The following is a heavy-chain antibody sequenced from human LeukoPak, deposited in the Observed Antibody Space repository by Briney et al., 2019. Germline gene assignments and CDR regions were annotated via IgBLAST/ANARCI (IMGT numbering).Heavy chain of an antibody. CDR1: GGSISSGGYS. D-gene: IGHD2-2*01. CDR2: IYHSGST. CDR3: ARAVVVVPAAIQYFQH. V-gene: IGHV4-30-2*01. Sequence: SETLSLTCAVSGGSISSGGYSWSWTRQPPGKGLEWIGYIYHSGSTYYNPSLKSRVTISVDRSKNQFSLKLSSVTAADTAVYYCARAVVVVPAAIQYFQHWGQGTLVTVSS. J-gene: IGHJ1*01.